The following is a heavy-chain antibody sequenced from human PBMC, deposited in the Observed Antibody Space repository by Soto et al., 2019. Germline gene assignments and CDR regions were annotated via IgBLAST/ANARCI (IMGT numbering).Heavy chain of an antibody. Sequence: EVQLVESGGGVVWPGGSLRLSCAASGFTFDDYGMSWVRQVPGKGLEWVSGVNSNGDKTGYADSVKGRFTISRDNAKNSLYLQMNSLRVEDTALYHCARDYGSGSSPPWFDPWGQGTLVTVSS. CDR2: VNSNGDKT. D-gene: IGHD3-10*01. V-gene: IGHV3-20*01. J-gene: IGHJ5*02. CDR3: ARDYGSGSSPPWFDP. CDR1: GFTFDDYG.